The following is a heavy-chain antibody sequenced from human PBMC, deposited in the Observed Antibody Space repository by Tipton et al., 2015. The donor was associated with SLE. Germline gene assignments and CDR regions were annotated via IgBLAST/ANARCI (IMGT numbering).Heavy chain of an antibody. D-gene: IGHD5-12*01. CDR2: IRDKRYSATT. J-gene: IGHJ4*02. Sequence: SLRLSCTGSGFTFGDYGMSWVRQAPGKGLEWLGFIRDKRYSATTEYAASVKGRFTISRDDSKSIAYLQMDSLKTEDTALYYCVRDDGYDPGALGFDYWGQGTLVTVSS. CDR1: GFTFGDYG. CDR3: VRDDGYDPGALGFDY. V-gene: IGHV3-49*04.